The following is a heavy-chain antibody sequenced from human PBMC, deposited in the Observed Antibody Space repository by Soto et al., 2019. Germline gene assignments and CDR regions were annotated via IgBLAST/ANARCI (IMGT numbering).Heavy chain of an antibody. J-gene: IGHJ4*02. CDR1: GGSISSISNHY. V-gene: IGHV4-61*01. D-gene: IGHD5-18*01. CDR3: ARGRIQLWYPFDY. CDR2: ISYSGYT. Sequence: SETLSLTCTVSGGSISSISNHYCSWIRLPPGKGLEWIGYISYSGYTSYNPSLKSRVIISVDTSKNQFSLKLSSVTAADTAVYYCARGRIQLWYPFDYWGQGTLVTVS.